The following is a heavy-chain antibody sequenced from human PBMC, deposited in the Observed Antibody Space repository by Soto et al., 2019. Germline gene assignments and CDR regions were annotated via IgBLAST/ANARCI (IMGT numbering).Heavy chain of an antibody. Sequence: SVKVSCKASGFTFTSSAVQWVRQARGQRLEWIGWIVVGSGNTNYAQKFQERVTITRDMSTSTAYMELSSLRSGDTAVYYCAADTVGIAVAGTDYYYGMDVWGQGTTVTVSS. CDR2: IVVGSGNT. D-gene: IGHD6-19*01. J-gene: IGHJ6*02. CDR1: GFTFTSSA. V-gene: IGHV1-58*01. CDR3: AADTVGIAVAGTDYYYGMDV.